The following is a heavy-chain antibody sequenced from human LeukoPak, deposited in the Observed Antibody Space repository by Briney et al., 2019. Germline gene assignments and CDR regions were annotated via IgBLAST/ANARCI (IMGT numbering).Heavy chain of an antibody. D-gene: IGHD3-16*02. CDR3: AKEVFGVTFGGVIDTLTLDY. CDR1: GFTFSSYA. J-gene: IGHJ4*02. CDR2: ISGSGGST. V-gene: IGHV3-23*01. Sequence: GRSLRLSCAASGFTFSSYAMSWVRQAPGKGLEWVSAISGSGGSTYYADSVKGRFTISRDNSKNTLYLQMNSLRAEDTAVYYCAKEVFGVTFGGVIDTLTLDYWGQGTLVTVSS.